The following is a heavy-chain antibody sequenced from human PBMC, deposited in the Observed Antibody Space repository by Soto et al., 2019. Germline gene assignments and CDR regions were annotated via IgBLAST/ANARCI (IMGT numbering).Heavy chain of an antibody. D-gene: IGHD3-22*01. CDR2: ISGSGGST. Sequence: EVQLLESGGGLVQPGGSLRLSCAASGFTFSSYAMSWVRQAPGKGLEWVSAISGSGGSTYYADSVKGRFTISRDNSKNTLYLQVNSLRAEDTAVYYCATRNYYDTRGYYYMFYFDYWGQGTLVTVSS. J-gene: IGHJ4*02. CDR1: GFTFSSYA. CDR3: ATRNYYDTRGYYYMFYFDY. V-gene: IGHV3-23*01.